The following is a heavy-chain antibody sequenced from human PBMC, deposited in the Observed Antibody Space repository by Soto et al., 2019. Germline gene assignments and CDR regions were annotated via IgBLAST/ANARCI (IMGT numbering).Heavy chain of an antibody. CDR2: TSGSGGKT. CDR1: GFTFRSYA. D-gene: IGHD4-17*01. J-gene: IGHJ6*02. CDR3: AKFDYGDYGYNYYGMDV. V-gene: IGHV3-23*01. Sequence: GGSLRLSCAASGFTFRSYAMSWVRQAPGKGLEWVSVTSGSGGKTYYADSVKGRFTISRDNSKNTLYLQMNSLRAEDTAVYYCAKFDYGDYGYNYYGMDVWGQGTTVTVSS.